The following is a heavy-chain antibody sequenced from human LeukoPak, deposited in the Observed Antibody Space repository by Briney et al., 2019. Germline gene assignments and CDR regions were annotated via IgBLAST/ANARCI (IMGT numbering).Heavy chain of an antibody. Sequence: SVKVSCKASGGTFSSYAISWVRQAPGQGLEWMGGIIPIFGTANYAQKFQGRVTITADESTSTAYMELSSLRSEDTVVYYCARDSIAAAGNAEYFQHWGQGTLVTVSS. V-gene: IGHV1-69*13. CDR1: GGTFSSYA. CDR2: IIPIFGTA. J-gene: IGHJ1*01. D-gene: IGHD6-13*01. CDR3: ARDSIAAAGNAEYFQH.